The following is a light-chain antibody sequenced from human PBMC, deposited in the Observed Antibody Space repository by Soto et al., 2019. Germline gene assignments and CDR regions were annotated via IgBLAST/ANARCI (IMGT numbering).Light chain of an antibody. J-gene: IGKJ1*01. V-gene: IGKV3-20*01. CDR3: QHYGTSPKWT. CDR2: GTS. Sequence: EIVLTQSPGTLSLSPGERGALSCRASQNISTTDLTWYQQKPGQAPRVLIYGTSTRAPGIPDRFSGSGSGTDFTHTITRLEPEDFAVYYCQHYGTSPKWTFGPGTKVEL. CDR1: QNISTTD.